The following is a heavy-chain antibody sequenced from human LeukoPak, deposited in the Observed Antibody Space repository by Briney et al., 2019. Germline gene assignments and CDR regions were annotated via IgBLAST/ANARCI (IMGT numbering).Heavy chain of an antibody. CDR2: IYTDGGT. J-gene: IGHJ4*02. CDR3: AREAVWFGEPHYFDY. V-gene: IGHV3-53*01. CDR1: GFTVSSNY. D-gene: IGHD3-10*01. Sequence: GGSLRLSCAASGFTVSSNYMSWVRQAPGKGLEWVSLIYTDGGTYYADSVKGRFTISRDNSKNTQYLQMNSLRAEDTAVYYCAREAVWFGEPHYFDYWGRGTLVTVSS.